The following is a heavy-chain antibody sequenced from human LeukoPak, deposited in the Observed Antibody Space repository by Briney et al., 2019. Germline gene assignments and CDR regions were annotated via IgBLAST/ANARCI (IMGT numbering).Heavy chain of an antibody. CDR3: ARVHYDFWSGYLKIPNWFDP. V-gene: IGHV4-34*01. J-gene: IGHJ5*02. CDR2: INHSGST. CDR1: GGSISGYY. D-gene: IGHD3-3*01. Sequence: SETLSLTCTVSGGSISGYYWSWIRQPPGKGLEWIGEINHSGSTNYNPSLKSRVTISVDTSKNQFSLKLSSVTAADTAVYYCARVHYDFWSGYLKIPNWFDPWGQGTLVTVSS.